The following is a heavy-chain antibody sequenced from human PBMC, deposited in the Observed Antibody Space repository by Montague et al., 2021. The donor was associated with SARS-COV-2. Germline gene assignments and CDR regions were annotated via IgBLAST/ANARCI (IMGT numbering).Heavy chain of an antibody. Sequence: SETLSLTCTVSGSSISSYYWSWVRQPPGKRLEWIGDINHSGSTNYNPSLKSRVAMSVDTSKNQFSLKLRSVTAADTAVYFCAREGLHNWFDPWGQGTLVIVSS. J-gene: IGHJ5*02. V-gene: IGHV4-59*13. CDR2: INHSGST. CDR3: AREGLHNWFDP. CDR1: GSSISSYY.